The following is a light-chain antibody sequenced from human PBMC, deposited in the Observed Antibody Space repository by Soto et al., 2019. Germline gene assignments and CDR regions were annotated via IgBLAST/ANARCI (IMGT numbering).Light chain of an antibody. CDR1: QDIRNF. J-gene: IGKJ5*01. CDR3: QQHFNLSPT. CDR2: DAS. Sequence: DIQMTQSPSSLSASVVDRVTITCQASQDIRNFLNWYQQKPGKAPKLLISDASSLEAGVPQRFSGSGFGTDFTLAISSLQAEDFATYFCQQHFNLSPTFGPGTRLEIK. V-gene: IGKV1-33*01.